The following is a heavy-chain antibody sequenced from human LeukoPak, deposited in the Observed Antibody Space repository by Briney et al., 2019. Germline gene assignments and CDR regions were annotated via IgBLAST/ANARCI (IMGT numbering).Heavy chain of an antibody. CDR1: GFTFSSYT. D-gene: IGHD3-10*01. CDR3: ATATYGDAFDI. CDR2: IGTAGDT. V-gene: IGHV3-13*01. J-gene: IGHJ3*02. Sequence: PGGSLRLSCAASGFTFSSYTMNWVRQATGKGLEWVSAIGTAGDTYYPGSVKGRFTISRENAKNSLYLQMNSLRAGDTAVYYCATATYGDAFDIWGQGTMVTVSS.